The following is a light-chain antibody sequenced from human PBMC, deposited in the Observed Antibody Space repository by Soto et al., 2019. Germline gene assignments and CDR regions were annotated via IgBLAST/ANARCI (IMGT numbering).Light chain of an antibody. Sequence: IQVTQSPATLSASVGDRVTITCRASQSISSWLAWYQQTPGKAPKLLIYDASSLESGVPSRFSGSGSGTEFPLPISSLQPEGFASYCRQQTNSYPSTFGQGTKV. CDR2: DAS. V-gene: IGKV1-5*01. CDR3: QQTNSYPST. CDR1: QSISSW. J-gene: IGKJ1*01.